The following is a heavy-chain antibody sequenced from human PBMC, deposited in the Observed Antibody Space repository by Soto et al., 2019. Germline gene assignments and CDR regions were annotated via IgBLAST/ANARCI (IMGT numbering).Heavy chain of an antibody. D-gene: IGHD3-3*01. CDR1: GYTFTSYA. V-gene: IGHV1-3*01. J-gene: IGHJ4*02. CDR2: INAGNGNT. Sequence: ASVKVSCKASGYTFTSYAMHWVRQAPGQRLEWMGWINAGNGNTKYSQKFQGRVTITRDTSASTAYMELSSLRSEDTAVYYCVRSPDVLRFLEWPTLPLYYFDDWGQGTLVTVSS. CDR3: VRSPDVLRFLEWPTLPLYYFDD.